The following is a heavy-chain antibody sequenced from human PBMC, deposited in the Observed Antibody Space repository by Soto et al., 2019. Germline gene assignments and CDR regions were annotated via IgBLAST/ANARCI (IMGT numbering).Heavy chain of an antibody. CDR1: GYTFTSYY. D-gene: IGHD3-3*01. CDR2: INPSGGST. J-gene: IGHJ3*02. CDR3: ARDLRFLEWLSGQGAFDI. Sequence: QVQLVQSGAEVKKPGASVKVSCKASGYTFTSYYMHWVRQAPGQGLEWMGIINPSGGSTSYAQKFRGRVTMTRDTSTSTVYVQLGSLRPWDTAVYYYARDLRFLEWLSGQGAFDIWGQGTMVTVSS. V-gene: IGHV1-46*03.